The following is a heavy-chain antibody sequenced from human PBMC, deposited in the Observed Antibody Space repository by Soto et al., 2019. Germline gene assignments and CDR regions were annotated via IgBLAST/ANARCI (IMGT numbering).Heavy chain of an antibody. CDR3: ARDLGEVRGDYYYYGMDV. Sequence: ASVKVSCKVSGYTFTGYYMHWVRQAPGQGLEWMGWINPNSGGTNYAQKFQGWVTMTRDTSISTAYMELSRLRSDDTAVYYCARDLGEVRGDYYYYGMDVWGQGTTVTVSS. V-gene: IGHV1-2*04. CDR1: GYTFTGYY. J-gene: IGHJ6*02. D-gene: IGHD3-10*01. CDR2: INPNSGGT.